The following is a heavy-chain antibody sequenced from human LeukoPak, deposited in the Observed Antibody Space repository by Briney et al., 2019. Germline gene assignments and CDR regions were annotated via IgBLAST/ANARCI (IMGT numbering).Heavy chain of an antibody. Sequence: PSETLSLTCAVYGGSFSGYYWNWIRQPAGKGLEWIGRIYSSGSTDYNPSLKSRVTMSVDTSKNQFSLNLSSVTAADWAVYYCARARGRLLLVDYWGHGTLVTVSS. J-gene: IGHJ4*01. CDR2: IYSSGST. D-gene: IGHD2-15*01. V-gene: IGHV4-59*10. CDR1: GGSFSGYY. CDR3: ARARGRLLLVDY.